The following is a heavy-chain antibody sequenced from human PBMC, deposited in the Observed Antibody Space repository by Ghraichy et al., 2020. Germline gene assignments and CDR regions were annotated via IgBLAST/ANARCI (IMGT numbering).Heavy chain of an antibody. J-gene: IGHJ4*02. Sequence: SCAASGFTFDASTMLWVRQAPGRGLEWVSGITWNSATIGYADSVKGRFTISRDNAKNSLYLQMNSLRPEDTALYYCAKGGAIGDVYSGDYWGQGTLVTVSS. D-gene: IGHD2-21*01. CDR3: AKGGAIGDVYSGDY. CDR2: ITWNSATI. CDR1: GFTFDAST. V-gene: IGHV3-9*01.